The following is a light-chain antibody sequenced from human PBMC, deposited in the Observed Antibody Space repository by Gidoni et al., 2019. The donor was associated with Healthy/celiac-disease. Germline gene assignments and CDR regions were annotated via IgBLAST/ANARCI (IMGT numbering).Light chain of an antibody. J-gene: IGKJ1*01. CDR3: QQSYSTPRT. Sequence: DIQMTQSPSSLSASVVDRVTITCRESQSISSYLNWYQQKPGKATKLLIYAASSLQSGVPSRFSGSGSGTDFTLTISSLQPEDFATYYCQQSYSTPRTFGQGTKVEIK. CDR1: QSISSY. V-gene: IGKV1-39*01. CDR2: AAS.